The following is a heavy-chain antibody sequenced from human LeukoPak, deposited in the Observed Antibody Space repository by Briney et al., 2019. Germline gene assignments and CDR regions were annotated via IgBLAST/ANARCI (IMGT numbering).Heavy chain of an antibody. Sequence: PSETLSLTCTVSGGSISSYYWGWIRQPPGKGLEWIGSIYYSGSTYYNPSLKSRVTISVDTSKNQFSLKLSSVTAADTAVYYCARQYRYSSGWVDPWGQGTLVTVSS. CDR3: ARQYRYSSGWVDP. CDR2: IYYSGST. V-gene: IGHV4-39*01. CDR1: GGSISSYY. D-gene: IGHD6-19*01. J-gene: IGHJ5*02.